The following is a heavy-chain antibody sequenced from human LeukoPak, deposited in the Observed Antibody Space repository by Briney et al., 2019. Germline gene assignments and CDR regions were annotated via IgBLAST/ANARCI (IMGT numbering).Heavy chain of an antibody. D-gene: IGHD3-9*01. Sequence: GGSLRLSCAASGFSFSTYWMTWVRHAPGKGLEWVSAVSGSGGDTYYADSVKGRFTISRDNSKNTLYLQMSSLRAEDTAVYYCAKDKTGSTAYYFDYWGQGTLVTVSS. CDR2: VSGSGGDT. CDR3: AKDKTGSTAYYFDY. CDR1: GFSFSTYW. V-gene: IGHV3-23*01. J-gene: IGHJ4*02.